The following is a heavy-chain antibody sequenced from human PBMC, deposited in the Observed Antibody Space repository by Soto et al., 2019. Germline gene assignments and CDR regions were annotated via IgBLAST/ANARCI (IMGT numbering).Heavy chain of an antibody. J-gene: IGHJ5*02. D-gene: IGHD3-10*01. Sequence: QVPLVQSGAEVKKPGSSVTVSCKASGGTFSSYAIHWVRQAPGQGLEWMGGIIPMYGPAKYAQRFQGGVTSTADESTTTVYMELTSLTSQDTAVYYCARVTSMVRGVIDNWFDPWGHGTLVTVSS. V-gene: IGHV1-69*01. CDR3: ARVTSMVRGVIDNWFDP. CDR2: IIPMYGPA. CDR1: GGTFSSYA.